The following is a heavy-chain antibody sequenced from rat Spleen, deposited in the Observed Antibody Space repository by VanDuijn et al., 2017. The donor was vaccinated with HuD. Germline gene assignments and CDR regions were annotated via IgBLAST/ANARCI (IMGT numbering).Heavy chain of an antibody. CDR3: ARRSGDVFDY. D-gene: IGHD1-1*01. Sequence: EVQLVESGGGLVQPGRSLKLSCAASGFTFSDFYMAWVRQAPKKGLEWVASSSYEGSVTYSGDSVKGRFTISRDSAKSTLYLQMSSLRSEDTATYYCARRSGDVFDYWGQGVMVTVSS. CDR1: GFTFSDFY. J-gene: IGHJ2*01. CDR2: SSYEGSVT. V-gene: IGHV5-22*01.